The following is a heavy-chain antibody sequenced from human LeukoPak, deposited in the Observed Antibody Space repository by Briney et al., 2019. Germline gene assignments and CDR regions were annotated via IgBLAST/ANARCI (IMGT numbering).Heavy chain of an antibody. V-gene: IGHV3-7*05. J-gene: IGHJ4*02. D-gene: IGHD6-13*01. CDR1: RFIFSTYW. CDR3: ARRGTSSSWAHFDY. Sequence: PGGSLRLSCAASRFIFSTYWLTWVRQAPGKGLEWVANINQDGSELYDVYSVQGRFTISRDNVKNSLYLQMNSLGAEDTAVYYCARRGTSSSWAHFDYWGQGTLVTASS. CDR2: INQDGSEL.